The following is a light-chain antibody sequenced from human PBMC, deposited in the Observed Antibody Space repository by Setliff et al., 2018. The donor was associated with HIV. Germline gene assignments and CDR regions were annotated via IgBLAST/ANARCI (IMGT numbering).Light chain of an antibody. V-gene: IGLV2-14*03. Sequence: QSVLTQPASVSGSPGQSIAISCTGTINDLGSYNYVSWYQQHPGNAPKLMIFDVDNRPSGVSDRFSGSKSGNTASLTISGLQAEDEADYYCSSYSSGSTPSVFGTGTKVTVL. CDR2: DVD. J-gene: IGLJ1*01. CDR1: INDLGSYNY. CDR3: SSYSSGSTPSV.